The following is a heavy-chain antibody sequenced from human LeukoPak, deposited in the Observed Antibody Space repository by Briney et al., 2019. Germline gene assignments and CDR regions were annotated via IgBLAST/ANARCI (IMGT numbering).Heavy chain of an antibody. V-gene: IGHV3-23*01. CDR3: ARDTYYYDSSGYVFDY. J-gene: IGHJ4*02. D-gene: IGHD3-22*01. CDR2: ISVSGDST. Sequence: PGGSLRLSCAASGFTFSSYAMNWVRQAPGKGLEWVSTISVSGDSTYYADSVKGRFTISRDNAKNSLYLQMNSLRAEDTAVYYCARDTYYYDSSGYVFDYWGQGTLVTVSS. CDR1: GFTFSSYA.